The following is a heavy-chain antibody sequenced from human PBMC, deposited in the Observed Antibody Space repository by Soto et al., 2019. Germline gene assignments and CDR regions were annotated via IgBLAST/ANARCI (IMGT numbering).Heavy chain of an antibody. D-gene: IGHD3-3*01. Sequence: SETLSLTCTVSGGSLSSYYWSWILQPPGKGLEWIGYIYYSGSTNYNPSLKSRVTISVDTSKNQFSLKLSSVTAADTAVYYCARDGGRHYDFWSGSADHYYCYGMDVWRQGTTVTVSS. J-gene: IGHJ6*02. CDR2: IYYSGST. CDR3: ARDGGRHYDFWSGSADHYYCYGMDV. V-gene: IGHV4-59*01. CDR1: GGSLSSYY.